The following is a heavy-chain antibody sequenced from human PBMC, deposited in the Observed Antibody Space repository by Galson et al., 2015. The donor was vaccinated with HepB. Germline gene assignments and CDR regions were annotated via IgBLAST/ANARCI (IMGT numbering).Heavy chain of an antibody. D-gene: IGHD2-2*01. J-gene: IGHJ6*02. V-gene: IGHV1-18*04. Sequence: SVKVSCKASGYTFTSYGISWVRQAPGQGLEWMGWISAYNGNTNYAQKLQGRVTMTTDTSTSTAYMELRSLRSDDTAVYYCARGFFSTSYYYYGMDVWGQGTTVTVSS. CDR3: ARGFFSTSYYYYGMDV. CDR2: ISAYNGNT. CDR1: GYTFTSYG.